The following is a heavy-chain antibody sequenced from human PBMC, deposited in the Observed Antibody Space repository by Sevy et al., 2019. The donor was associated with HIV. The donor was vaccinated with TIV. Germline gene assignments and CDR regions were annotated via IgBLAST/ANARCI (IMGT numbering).Heavy chain of an antibody. J-gene: IGHJ4*02. V-gene: IGHV3-23*01. CDR3: AREGCTKPHDY. D-gene: IGHD2-8*01. Sequence: GGSLRLSCAASGFTFNKYSMSWFRQPPGKGLEWVATLSFGCGEINYADSVKGRFTISRDNSKNSFYLQMNNLRAEDTALYYCAREGCTKPHDYWGQGTLVTVSS. CDR1: GFTFNKYS. CDR2: LSFGCGEI.